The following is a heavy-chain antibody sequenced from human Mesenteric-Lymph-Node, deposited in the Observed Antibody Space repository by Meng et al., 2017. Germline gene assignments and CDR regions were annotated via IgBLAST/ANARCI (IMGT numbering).Heavy chain of an antibody. V-gene: IGHV4-38-2*02. CDR2: IYHSGST. D-gene: IGHD3-22*01. CDR3: AREFLSYYDSSGYSRGAFDI. Sequence: SETLSLTCTVSGYSISSGYYWGWIRQPPGKGLEWIGSIYHSGSTYYNPSLKSRVTISVDTSKNQFSLKLSSVTAADTAVYYCAREFLSYYDSSGYSRGAFDIWGQGTMVT. J-gene: IGHJ3*02. CDR1: GYSISSGYY.